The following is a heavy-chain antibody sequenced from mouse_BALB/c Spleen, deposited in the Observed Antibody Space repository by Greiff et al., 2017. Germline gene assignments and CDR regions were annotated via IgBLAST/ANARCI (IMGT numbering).Heavy chain of an antibody. CDR3: TGGYDAFAY. Sequence: EVQGVESGGGLVQPGGSMKLSCVASGFTFSSYWMSWVRQSPEKGLEWVAEIRLKSDNYATHYAESVKGKFTISRDDSKSRLYLQMNSLRAEDTGIYYCTGGYDAFAYWGQGTLVTVSA. CDR2: IRLKSDNYAT. J-gene: IGHJ3*01. CDR1: GFTFSSYW. V-gene: IGHV6-6*02. D-gene: IGHD2-2*01.